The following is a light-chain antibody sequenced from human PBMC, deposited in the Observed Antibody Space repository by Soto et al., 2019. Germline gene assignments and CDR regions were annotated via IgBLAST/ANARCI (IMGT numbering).Light chain of an antibody. J-gene: IGLJ2*01. V-gene: IGLV2-14*03. Sequence: QSVLTQPASVSGSPGQSTTISCTGTSSDVGGYKYVSWYQHHPGKAPKLMIYDVSNRPSGVSNRFSGSKSGNTASLTISGLQAEDEADYYCSSYTSSSTVVFGGGTKLTVL. CDR2: DVS. CDR3: SSYTSSSTVV. CDR1: SSDVGGYKY.